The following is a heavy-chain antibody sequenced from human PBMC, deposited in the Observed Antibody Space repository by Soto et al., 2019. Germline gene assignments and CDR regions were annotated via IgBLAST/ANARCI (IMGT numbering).Heavy chain of an antibody. D-gene: IGHD4-4*01. CDR2: ISSNGGSK. V-gene: IGHV3-64*04. Sequence: GGSLRLSCSVSGFTFTTYPMHWVRQAPGKGLEYVSAISSNGGSKYYADSVKGRFTISRDNSKNTLYLQMDSLRPEDTAIYYCAREGVTNYTDYYFDLWGHGALVTVSS. CDR3: AREGVTNYTDYYFDL. J-gene: IGHJ4*01. CDR1: GFTFTTYP.